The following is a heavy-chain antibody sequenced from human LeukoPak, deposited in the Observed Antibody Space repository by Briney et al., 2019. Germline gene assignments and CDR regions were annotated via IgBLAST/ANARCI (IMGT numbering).Heavy chain of an antibody. CDR3: ARDERGYYYSGAFFGAIDF. CDR1: GFTFNSYA. V-gene: IGHV3-33*01. D-gene: IGHD3-22*01. CDR2: LWYDGSNK. Sequence: GGSLRLSCAASGFTFNSYAMHWVRQAPGKGLEWVAFLWYDGSNKYYADSVKGRFTASRDNSKNTVYLQMNSLRAEDTAVYYCARDERGYYYSGAFFGAIDFWGQGTLVTVSS. J-gene: IGHJ4*02.